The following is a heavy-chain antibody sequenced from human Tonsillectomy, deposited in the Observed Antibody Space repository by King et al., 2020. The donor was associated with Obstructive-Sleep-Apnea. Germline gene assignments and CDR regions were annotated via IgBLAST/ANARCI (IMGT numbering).Heavy chain of an antibody. Sequence: QLVQSGAEVKKPGSSVKVSCKASGGTFSSYAISWVRQAPGQELEWMGGIIPIFGTANYAQKFQGRVTITADESTSTAYMGLSSLRSEDTAVYYCASGLGRLGELWVYGMDVWGQGTTVTVSS. D-gene: IGHD3-16*01. CDR3: ASGLGRLGELWVYGMDV. CDR1: GGTFSSYA. CDR2: IIPIFGTA. V-gene: IGHV1-69*01. J-gene: IGHJ6*02.